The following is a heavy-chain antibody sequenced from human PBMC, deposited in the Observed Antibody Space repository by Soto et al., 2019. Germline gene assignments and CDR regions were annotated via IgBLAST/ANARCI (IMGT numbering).Heavy chain of an antibody. CDR2: ISYDGSNK. CDR3: AKDTKPEVLRYVDGVMDV. D-gene: IGHD3-9*01. V-gene: IGHV3-30*18. CDR1: GFTFSSYG. J-gene: IGHJ6*02. Sequence: LRLSCAASGFTFSSYGMHWVRQAPGKGLEWVAVISYDGSNKYYADSVKGRFTISRDNSKNTLYLQMNSMRAEDTAVYYCAKDTKPEVLRYVDGVMDVWGQGTTVTVSS.